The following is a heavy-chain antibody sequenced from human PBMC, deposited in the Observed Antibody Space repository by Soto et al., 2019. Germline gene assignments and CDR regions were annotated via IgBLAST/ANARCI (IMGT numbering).Heavy chain of an antibody. CDR3: AREPPFLHPDY. Sequence: SVKVSCKASGGTFSSYTISWVRQAPGQGLEWMGRIIPILGIANYAQKYQGRVTITTDTSTSTAYKELRSLRSDDTAVYYCAREPPFLHPDYWGQGTLVTVSS. CDR1: GGTFSSYT. J-gene: IGHJ4*02. V-gene: IGHV1-69*04. CDR2: IIPILGIA.